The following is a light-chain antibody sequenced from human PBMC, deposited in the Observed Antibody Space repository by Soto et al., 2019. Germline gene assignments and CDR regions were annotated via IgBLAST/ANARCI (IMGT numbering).Light chain of an antibody. Sequence: EIVLTQSPGTLSLSPGERATLSCRASQSVSSSYLAWYQQKPGQAPRPLIYGASSWAIGIPDRFSCSGSGTAFSLWIGRLEAEDFAVYYCRQDGSLTWRFGQGTKVEFK. J-gene: IGKJ1*01. CDR3: RQDGSLTWR. CDR2: GAS. CDR1: QSVSSSY. V-gene: IGKV3-20*01.